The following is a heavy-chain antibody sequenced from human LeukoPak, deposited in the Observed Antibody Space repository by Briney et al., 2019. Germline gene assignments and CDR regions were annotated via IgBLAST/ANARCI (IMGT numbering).Heavy chain of an antibody. Sequence: GGSLRLSSAASGFAFSSYSMSWVCQAPGKGLEWVSSISSSSSYIYYADSVKGRFTISTDNAKNSLYLQMNSLRAEDTAVYSCASEEDYDILTGSETPYYHYGMDVWGQGTTVTVSS. CDR3: ASEEDYDILTGSETPYYHYGMDV. CDR2: ISSSSSYI. J-gene: IGHJ6*02. D-gene: IGHD3-9*01. CDR1: GFAFSSYS. V-gene: IGHV3-21*01.